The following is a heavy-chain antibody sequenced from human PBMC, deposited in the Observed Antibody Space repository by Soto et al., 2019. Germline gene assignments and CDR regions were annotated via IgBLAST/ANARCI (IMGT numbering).Heavy chain of an antibody. D-gene: IGHD3-9*01. Sequence: QVQLVESGGGVVQPGRSLRLSCAASGFTFSSYGMHWVRQAPGKGLEWVAVIWYDGSNKYYADSVKGRFTISRDNSKNTLYLQMNSLRAEDTAVHYCARDVLRYFDWLPDYYYGMDVWGQGTTVTVSS. V-gene: IGHV3-33*01. J-gene: IGHJ6*02. CDR1: GFTFSSYG. CDR2: IWYDGSNK. CDR3: ARDVLRYFDWLPDYYYGMDV.